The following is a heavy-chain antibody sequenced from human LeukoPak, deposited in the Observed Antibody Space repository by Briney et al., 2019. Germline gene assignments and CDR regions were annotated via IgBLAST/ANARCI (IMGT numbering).Heavy chain of an antibody. CDR3: AKDRVAASRYGSDFDY. V-gene: IGHV3-21*04. CDR2: ISSSSRYI. J-gene: IGHJ4*02. CDR1: GFTFNSYS. D-gene: IGHD3-10*01. Sequence: GGSLRVSCAASGFTFNSYSMYWVRQAPGKGLEWVSSISSSSRYIYYADSVKGRFTISRDNAKNSLYLQMNSLRAEDTAVYYCAKDRVAASRYGSDFDYWGQGTLVTVSS.